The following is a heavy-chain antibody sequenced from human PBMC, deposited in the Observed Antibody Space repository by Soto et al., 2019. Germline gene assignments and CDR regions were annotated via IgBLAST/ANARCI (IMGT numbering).Heavy chain of an antibody. CDR2: ISAYNGNT. CDR1: GYTFTSYG. V-gene: IGHV1-18*01. J-gene: IGHJ4*02. CDR3: ARVAGGSPRGYSYGRVDY. D-gene: IGHD5-18*01. Sequence: ASVKVSCKASGYTFTSYGISWVRQAPGQGLEWMGWISAYNGNTNYAQKLQGRVTMTTDISTSTAYMELRSLRSDDTAVYYCARVAGGSPRGYSYGRVDYWGQGTLVTVSS.